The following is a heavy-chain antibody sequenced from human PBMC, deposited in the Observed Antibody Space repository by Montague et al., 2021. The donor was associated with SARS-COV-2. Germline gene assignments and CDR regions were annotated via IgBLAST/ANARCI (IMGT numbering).Heavy chain of an antibody. CDR2: NYYGGST. CDR3: ARDQGVYCSGGSCYNFDY. V-gene: IGHV4-39*02. D-gene: IGHD2-15*01. J-gene: IGHJ4*02. Sequence: SETLSLTCTVSGGSISTYYYWGWIRQPPGKGLEWIGSNYYGGSTYYNPSLKRRATISVDTSMNHFSLKLSSVTAADTAVYYCARDQGVYCSGGSCYNFDYWGQGTLVTVSS. CDR1: GGSISTYYY.